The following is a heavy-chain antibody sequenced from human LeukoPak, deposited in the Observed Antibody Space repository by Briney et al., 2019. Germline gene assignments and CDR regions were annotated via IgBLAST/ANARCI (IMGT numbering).Heavy chain of an antibody. D-gene: IGHD4-17*01. Sequence: ASVKVSCKASGYTFTSYDINWVRQATGQGLEWMGRMNPNSGNTGYAQKFQGRVTMTRNTSISTAYMELSSLRSEDTAVYYCASVATVTTDYYGMDVWGQGTTVTASS. J-gene: IGHJ6*02. CDR3: ASVATVTTDYYGMDV. CDR2: MNPNSGNT. CDR1: GYTFTSYD. V-gene: IGHV1-8*01.